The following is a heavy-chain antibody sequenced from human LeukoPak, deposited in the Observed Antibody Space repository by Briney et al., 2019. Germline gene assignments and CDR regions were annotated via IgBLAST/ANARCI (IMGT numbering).Heavy chain of an antibody. Sequence: SETLSLTCTVSGGSISSGSYYWGWIRQPPGKGLEWIGYIYYSGSTNYNPSLKSRVTISVDTSKNQFSLRLSSVTAADTAVYYCARELDIVVVGSCWFDPWGQGTLVTVSS. V-gene: IGHV4-61*01. CDR3: ARELDIVVVGSCWFDP. D-gene: IGHD2-15*01. CDR2: IYYSGST. J-gene: IGHJ5*02. CDR1: GGSISSGSYY.